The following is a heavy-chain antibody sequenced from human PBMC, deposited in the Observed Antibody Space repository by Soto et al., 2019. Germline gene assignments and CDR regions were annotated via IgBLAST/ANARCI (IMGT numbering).Heavy chain of an antibody. J-gene: IGHJ4*02. CDR2: ISGSGGST. Sequence: RQAPGKGLEWVSAISGSGGSTYYADSVKGRFTISRDNSKNTLYLQMNSLRAEDTAVYYCAKGGWNLFCTDCWVQGTLATVS. V-gene: IGHV3-23*01. D-gene: IGHD1-7*01. CDR3: AKGGWNLFCTDC.